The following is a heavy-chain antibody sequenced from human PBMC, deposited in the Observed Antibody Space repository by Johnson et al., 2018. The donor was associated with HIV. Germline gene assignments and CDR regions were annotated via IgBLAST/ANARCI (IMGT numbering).Heavy chain of an antibody. Sequence: MQLVESGGGLIQPGGSLRLSCAASGFTVSSNYMSWVRQAPGKGLEWVSVIYSGGSTYYADSVKGRFTISRDNSKNTLYLQMNSLRAEDTAVYYCAKGRGYDYDALDFWGQGTMVTVSS. CDR1: GFTVSSNY. D-gene: IGHD5-12*01. CDR3: AKGRGYDYDALDF. J-gene: IGHJ3*01. CDR2: IYSGGST. V-gene: IGHV3-53*01.